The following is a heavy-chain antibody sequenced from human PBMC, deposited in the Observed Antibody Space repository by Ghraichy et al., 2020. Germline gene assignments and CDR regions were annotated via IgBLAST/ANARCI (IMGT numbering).Heavy chain of an antibody. J-gene: IGHJ4*02. CDR2: ISGSGGST. Sequence: GGSLRLSCAASGFTFSSYAMSWVRQAPGKGLEWVSAISGSGGSTYYADSVKGRFTISRDNSKNTLYLQMNSLRAEDTAVYYCAKGSTGYCTNGVCYHFDYWGQGTLVTVSS. D-gene: IGHD2-8*01. CDR1: GFTFSSYA. V-gene: IGHV3-23*01. CDR3: AKGSTGYCTNGVCYHFDY.